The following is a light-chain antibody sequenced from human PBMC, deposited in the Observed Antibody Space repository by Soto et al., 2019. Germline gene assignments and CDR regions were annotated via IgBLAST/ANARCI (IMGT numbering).Light chain of an antibody. Sequence: EIVMTQSPATLSLSPGERATLSCRASQSVSSNLAGYQQKPARAPRPLIYDASTRTTGIPARFSGGRSGGTFSLTISSLQYEDVAVYYCQQHNNWPPLAFGQGTKVEIK. CDR1: QSVSSN. CDR2: DAS. V-gene: IGKV3-15*01. J-gene: IGKJ1*01. CDR3: QQHNNWPPLA.